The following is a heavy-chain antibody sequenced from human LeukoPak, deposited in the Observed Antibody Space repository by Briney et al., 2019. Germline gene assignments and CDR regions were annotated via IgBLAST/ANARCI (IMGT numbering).Heavy chain of an antibody. CDR1: GGSISTYY. D-gene: IGHD3-3*01. J-gene: IGHJ4*02. Sequence: PSETLSLTCTVSGGSISTYYWSWIRQAPGKGLEWIGSIYYSGSTYYNPSLKSRVTISVDTSKNQFSLKLSSVTAADTAVYYCASGTPSYYDFWSGYNPFDYWGQGTLVTVSS. CDR2: IYYSGST. V-gene: IGHV4-59*05. CDR3: ASGTPSYYDFWSGYNPFDY.